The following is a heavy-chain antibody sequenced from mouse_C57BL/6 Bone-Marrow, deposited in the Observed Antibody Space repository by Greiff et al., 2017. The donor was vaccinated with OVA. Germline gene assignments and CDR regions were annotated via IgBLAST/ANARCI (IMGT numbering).Heavy chain of an antibody. D-gene: IGHD2-5*01. CDR1: GFNIKDYY. V-gene: IGHV14-1*01. Sequence: VQLQQSGAELVRPGASVKLSCTASGFNIKDYYMHWVKQRPEQGLEWIGRIDPEDGDTEYAPKFQGKATMTADTSSNTAYLQLSSLTSEDTAVYYCTTHSNSRYWYFDVWGTGTTVTVSS. CDR2: IDPEDGDT. J-gene: IGHJ1*03. CDR3: TTHSNSRYWYFDV.